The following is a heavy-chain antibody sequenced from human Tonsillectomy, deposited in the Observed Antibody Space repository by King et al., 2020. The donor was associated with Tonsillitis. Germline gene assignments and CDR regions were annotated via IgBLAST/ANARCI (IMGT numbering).Heavy chain of an antibody. J-gene: IGHJ2*01. V-gene: IGHV3-48*01. CDR3: ATVRGSTWSLRYLDL. D-gene: IGHD1-26*01. CDR1: VFTFTTYV. Sequence: VQLVQSGGGLVEPGGSLRLSCSASVFTFTTYVMNWVRQAPGKGLEWISYIMSHSASIYYTNPVKGLFTITRDKSKNSLYLQISSLRAEDTAVYFCATVRGSTWSLRYLDLWGRGTLVTVSS. CDR2: IMSHSASI.